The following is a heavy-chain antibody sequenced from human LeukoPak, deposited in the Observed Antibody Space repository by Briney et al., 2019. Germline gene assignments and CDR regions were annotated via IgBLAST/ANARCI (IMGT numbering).Heavy chain of an antibody. CDR1: GFTFSTYW. Sequence: PGGSLRLSCAASGFTFSTYWMSCVRQAPGKGLEWVANIKHDGSDKKYVDSVKGRFTISRDNAKRSLYLQMNSLRAEDTAVYYCARKRNIVGAQGWGYGLDVWGHGTTVTVSS. CDR2: IKHDGSDK. D-gene: IGHD1-26*01. CDR3: ARKRNIVGAQGWGYGLDV. V-gene: IGHV3-7*05. J-gene: IGHJ6*02.